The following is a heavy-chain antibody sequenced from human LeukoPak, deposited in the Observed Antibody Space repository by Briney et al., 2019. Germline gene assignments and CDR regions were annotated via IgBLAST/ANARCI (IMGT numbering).Heavy chain of an antibody. V-gene: IGHV4-4*02. CDR3: ARVYVTRGHPSSFDY. CDR2: INHSGST. Sequence: SETLSLTCAVSGGSISSSNWWSWVRQPPGKGLEWIGEINHSGSTNYNPSLKSRVAISVDTSKNQFSLKLSSVTAADTAVYYCARVYVTRGHPSSFDYWGQGTLVTVSS. J-gene: IGHJ4*02. D-gene: IGHD3-10*01. CDR1: GGSISSSNW.